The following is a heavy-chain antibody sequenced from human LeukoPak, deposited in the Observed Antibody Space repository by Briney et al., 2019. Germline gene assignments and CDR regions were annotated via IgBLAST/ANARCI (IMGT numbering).Heavy chain of an antibody. D-gene: IGHD6-6*01. CDR3: ARVGGSSSGFYYYYGMDV. CDR1: GGSISSYY. Sequence: SETLSLTCTVPGGSISSYYWSWIRQPAGKGLEWIGRIYTSGSTNYNPSLKSRVTMSVDTSKNQFSLKLSSVTAADTAVYYCARVGGSSSGFYYYYGMDVWGQGTTVTVSS. V-gene: IGHV4-4*07. J-gene: IGHJ6*02. CDR2: IYTSGST.